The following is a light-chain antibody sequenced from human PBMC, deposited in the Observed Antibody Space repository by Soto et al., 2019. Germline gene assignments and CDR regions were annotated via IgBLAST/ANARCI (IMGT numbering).Light chain of an antibody. V-gene: IGKV3-15*01. CDR2: GAS. CDR1: QSVSTN. CDR3: QRYNKWWT. Sequence: EIVMTQSPDTLSVSPGERATLSCRASQSVSTNLAWYQQKPGQAPRLLMYGASTRATGIPARFSGSGSGTEFTLTISSLQSEDFAVYYCQRYNKWWTFGQGTKVDIK. J-gene: IGKJ1*01.